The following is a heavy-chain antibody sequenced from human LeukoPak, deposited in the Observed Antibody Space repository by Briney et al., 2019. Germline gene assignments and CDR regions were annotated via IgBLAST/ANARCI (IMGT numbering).Heavy chain of an antibody. CDR1: GGSFSGYY. D-gene: IGHD6-6*01. CDR3: ARGRRRAARPASPRHYYGMDV. Sequence: PSETLSLTCAVYGGSFSGYYWSWIRQPPGKGLEWIGEINHSGSTNYNPSLKSRVTISVDTSKNQFSLKLSSVTAADTAVYCCARGRRRAARPASPRHYYGMDVWGQGTTVTVSS. V-gene: IGHV4-34*01. CDR2: INHSGST. J-gene: IGHJ6*02.